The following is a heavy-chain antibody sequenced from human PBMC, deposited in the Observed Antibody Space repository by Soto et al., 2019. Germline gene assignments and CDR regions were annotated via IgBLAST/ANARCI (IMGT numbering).Heavy chain of an antibody. CDR1: GYTFTGYY. D-gene: IGHD3-10*01. Sequence: QVQLVQSGAEVKKPGASVKVSCKASGYTFTGYYMHWVRQAPGQGLEWMGWINPNSGGTNYAQKFQGRVTMTRDTSISTAYMELSRLISDDTAVYYCARARPLWFGELLLDDAFDIWGQGTMVTVSS. CDR3: ARARPLWFGELLLDDAFDI. J-gene: IGHJ3*02. V-gene: IGHV1-2*02. CDR2: INPNSGGT.